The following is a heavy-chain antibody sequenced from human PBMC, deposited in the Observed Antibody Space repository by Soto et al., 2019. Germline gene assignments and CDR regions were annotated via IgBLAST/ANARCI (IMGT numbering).Heavy chain of an antibody. CDR3: AKVGAARRALDY. Sequence: HPGGSLRLSCAASGFTFSSYAMSGVRQAPGKGLEWVSAISGSGGSTYYADSVKGRFTISRDNSKNTLYLQMNSLRAEDTAVYYCAKVGAARRALDYWGQGTLVTVSS. V-gene: IGHV3-23*01. CDR1: GFTFSSYA. J-gene: IGHJ4*02. D-gene: IGHD6-6*01. CDR2: ISGSGGST.